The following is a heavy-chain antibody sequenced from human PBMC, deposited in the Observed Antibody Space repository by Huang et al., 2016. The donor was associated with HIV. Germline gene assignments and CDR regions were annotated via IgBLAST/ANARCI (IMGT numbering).Heavy chain of an antibody. J-gene: IGHJ4*02. V-gene: IGHV4-39*01. CDR3: ASQHIGAAATWF. Sequence: QLQLQESGPGQVKPSETLSLTCTVSGDFISSTNYYWGWIRQSPGKGLAGVGSVYQSGNTNYNPSLKSRVTLSEDTSRNQFSLRLNSVTAADTAVYYCASQHIGAAATWFWGRGTQVAVSS. CDR1: GDFISSTNYY. D-gene: IGHD6-13*01. CDR2: VYQSGNT.